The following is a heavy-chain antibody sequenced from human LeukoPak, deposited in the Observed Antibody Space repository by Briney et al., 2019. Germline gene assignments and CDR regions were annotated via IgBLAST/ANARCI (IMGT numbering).Heavy chain of an antibody. CDR3: ARDRATLRGNNYDLLTGYYTGWDY. V-gene: IGHV1-18*01. J-gene: IGHJ4*02. CDR2: VSTYNGNT. CDR1: GYTFTSYG. Sequence: ASVKVSCKASGYTFTSYGISWVRQAPGQGLEWMGWVSTYNGNTNYAQNLQGRVTMTTDRSTSTAYMELRSLTSDDTAVYYCARDRATLRGNNYDLLTGYYTGWDYWAQGTLVSVSS. D-gene: IGHD3-9*01.